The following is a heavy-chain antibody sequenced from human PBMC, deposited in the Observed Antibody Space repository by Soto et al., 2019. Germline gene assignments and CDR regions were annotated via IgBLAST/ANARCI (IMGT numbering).Heavy chain of an antibody. D-gene: IGHD3-10*01. V-gene: IGHV3-23*01. CDR3: ARGDRGGSGSPASYYYSGWDV. J-gene: IGHJ6*02. Sequence: DVQLLESGGHLVQPGGYLRLSCSASGFTLSSYAISWVRQAPGKGLEWVSSISAGGDMTYNSDSVKGRFTISRDNSNNALFLQMHNLRIEDTALYYCARGDRGGSGSPASYYYSGWDVWGQGATVTVS. CDR1: GFTLSSYA. CDR2: ISAGGDMT.